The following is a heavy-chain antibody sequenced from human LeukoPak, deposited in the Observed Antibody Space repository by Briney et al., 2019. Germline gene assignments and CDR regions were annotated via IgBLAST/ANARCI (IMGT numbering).Heavy chain of an antibody. CDR3: ARGGDSGYDRGFGY. D-gene: IGHD5-12*01. J-gene: IGHJ4*02. V-gene: IGHV1-8*01. CDR1: GYTFTSYD. Sequence: ASVKVSCTASGYTFTSYDINWVRQATGQGLEWMGWMNPNSGNTGYAQKFQGRVTMTRNTSISTAYMELSSLRSEDTAVYYCARGGDSGYDRGFGYWGQGTLVTVSS. CDR2: MNPNSGNT.